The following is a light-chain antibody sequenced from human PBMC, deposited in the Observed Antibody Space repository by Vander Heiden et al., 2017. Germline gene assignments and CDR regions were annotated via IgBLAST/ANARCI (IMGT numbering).Light chain of an antibody. CDR1: SGSIASNY. V-gene: IGLV6-57*01. Sequence: NFMLTQPHSVSESPGKTVTISCTRSSGSIASNYVHWYQQRPGSSPTTVIYENDQRASGVPDRFSGSIDSSSNSASLTISGLKTEDEADYYCQSDDTNSHVFGTGTKVTVL. CDR3: QSDDTNSHV. CDR2: END. J-gene: IGLJ1*01.